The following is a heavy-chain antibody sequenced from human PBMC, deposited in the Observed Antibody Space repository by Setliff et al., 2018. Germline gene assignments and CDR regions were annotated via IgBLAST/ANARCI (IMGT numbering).Heavy chain of an antibody. D-gene: IGHD2-8*01. Sequence: GASVKVSCKASGYTFINFGISWVRQAPGQGLEWVGWLSPYNGNTYSAQKFQGRVTLTTDTSTTTAYMELRGLTSGDTAIYYCARLVRYCSTTTCQRASGDEYLGQGTLVTVSS. J-gene: IGHJ4*02. CDR2: LSPYNGNT. V-gene: IGHV1-18*01. CDR1: GYTFINFG. CDR3: ARLVRYCSTTTCQRASGDEY.